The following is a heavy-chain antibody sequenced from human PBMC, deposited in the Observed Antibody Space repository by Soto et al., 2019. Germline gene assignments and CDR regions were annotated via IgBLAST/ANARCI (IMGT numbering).Heavy chain of an antibody. V-gene: IGHV4-30-4*01. CDR2: ICYSGST. CDR1: GGSISSGDYY. CDR3: GRGKVFPVGGMDV. J-gene: IGHJ6*02. Sequence: PSETLSLTCTVSGGSISSGDYYWSWIRQPPGKGLEWIGYICYSGSTYYNPSLKSRVTISVDTSKNQFSLKLSSVTAADTAGYYCGRGKVFPVGGMDVWGQGTKVT.